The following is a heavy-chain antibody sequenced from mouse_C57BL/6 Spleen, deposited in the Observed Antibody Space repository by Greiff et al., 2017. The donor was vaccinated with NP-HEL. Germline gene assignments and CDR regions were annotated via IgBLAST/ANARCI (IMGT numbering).Heavy chain of an antibody. J-gene: IGHJ1*03. Sequence: QVQLQQSGAELVRPGASVTLSCKASGYTFTDYEMHWVKQTPVHGLEWIGAIDPETGGTAYNQKFKGKAILTADKSSSTAYMELRSLTSEDSAVYYCTRRDYDYDGSLDVWGTGTTVTVSS. D-gene: IGHD2-4*01. CDR3: TRRDYDYDGSLDV. V-gene: IGHV1-15*01. CDR1: GYTFTDYE. CDR2: IDPETGGT.